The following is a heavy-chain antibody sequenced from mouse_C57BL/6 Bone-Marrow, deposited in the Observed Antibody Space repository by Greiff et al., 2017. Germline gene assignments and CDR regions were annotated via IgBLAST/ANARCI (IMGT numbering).Heavy chain of an antibody. CDR3: ARHQTAQAPYYYAMDY. D-gene: IGHD3-2*02. V-gene: IGHV5-12*01. J-gene: IGHJ4*01. CDR1: GFTFSDYY. Sequence: EVMLVESGGGLVQPGGSLKLSCAASGFTFSDYYMYWVRQTPEKRLEWVAYISNGGGSTYYPDTVKGRFTISRDNAKNTLYLQMSRLKSEDTAMYYCARHQTAQAPYYYAMDYWGQGTSVTVSS. CDR2: ISNGGGST.